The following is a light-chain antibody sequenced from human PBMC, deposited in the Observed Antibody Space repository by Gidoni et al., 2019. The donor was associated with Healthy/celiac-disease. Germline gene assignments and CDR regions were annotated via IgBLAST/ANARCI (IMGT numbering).Light chain of an antibody. CDR1: QSVLYSPNNKNY. J-gene: IGKJ1*01. Sequence: NVMTQFPDSLALSPGARATINCKSSQSVLYSPNNKNYLAWYQQKPGQPPKLLIYWASTRESGVPDRFSGSGSGTDFTLTISSLQAEDVAVYYCQQYYSTPRTFGQGTKVEIK. CDR2: WAS. V-gene: IGKV4-1*01. CDR3: QQYYSTPRT.